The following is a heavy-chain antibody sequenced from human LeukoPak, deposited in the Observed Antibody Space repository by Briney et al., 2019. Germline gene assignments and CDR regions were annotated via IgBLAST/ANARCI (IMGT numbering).Heavy chain of an antibody. CDR3: ARDKATVTDLGAFDP. D-gene: IGHD4-11*01. Sequence: GGSLRLSCAASGFTFSSYAMHWVRQAPGKGLEWVAVISYDGSNKYYADSVKGRFTISRDNSKNTLYLQMNSLRAEDTAVYYCARDKATVTDLGAFDPWGQGTLVTVSS. J-gene: IGHJ5*02. CDR2: ISYDGSNK. CDR1: GFTFSSYA. V-gene: IGHV3-30*01.